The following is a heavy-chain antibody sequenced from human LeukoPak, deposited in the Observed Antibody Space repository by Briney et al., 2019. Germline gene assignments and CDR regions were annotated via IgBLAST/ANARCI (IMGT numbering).Heavy chain of an antibody. CDR1: GGSISSGSYC. J-gene: IGHJ5*02. CDR3: AKQMATILAWFDP. CDR2: IYTSGST. Sequence: SQTLSLTCTVSGGSISSGSYCWSWIRQPAGKGLEWIGRIYTSGSTNYNPSLKSRVTISVDTSKNQFSLKLSSVTAADTAVYYCAKQMATILAWFDPWGQGTLVTVSS. V-gene: IGHV4-61*02. D-gene: IGHD5-24*01.